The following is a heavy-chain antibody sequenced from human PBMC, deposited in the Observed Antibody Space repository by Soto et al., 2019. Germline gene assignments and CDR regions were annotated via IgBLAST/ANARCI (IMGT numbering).Heavy chain of an antibody. D-gene: IGHD3-10*01. V-gene: IGHV4-30-2*01. CDR2: IYHSGST. CDR3: ARDYYYGSGSSSWFDP. J-gene: IGHJ5*02. CDR1: GGSISSGGYS. Sequence: SETLSLTCAVSGGSISSGGYSWSWIRQPPGKGLEWIGYIYHSGSTYYNPSLKSRVTISVDRSKNQFSLKLSSVTAADTAVYYCARDYYYGSGSSSWFDPWGQGTLVTSPQ.